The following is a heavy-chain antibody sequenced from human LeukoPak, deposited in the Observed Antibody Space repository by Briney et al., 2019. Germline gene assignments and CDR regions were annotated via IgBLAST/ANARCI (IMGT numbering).Heavy chain of an antibody. V-gene: IGHV4-34*01. CDR2: IYYSGST. CDR3: AREHSNYGSDY. D-gene: IGHD4-11*01. J-gene: IGHJ4*02. CDR1: GGYFSGYY. Sequence: AETLSLTCAAYGGYFSGYYWSWIRQPPGKGLEWIRYIYYSGSTYYNPSLKSRVTISVDTSKNQFSLKLSSVTAAGTAVYYCAREHSNYGSDYWGQGTLVTVSS.